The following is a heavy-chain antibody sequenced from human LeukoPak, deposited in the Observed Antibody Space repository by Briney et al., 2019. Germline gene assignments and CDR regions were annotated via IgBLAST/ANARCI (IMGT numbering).Heavy chain of an antibody. CDR3: ARESVSYSSSWYGLKCFDP. J-gene: IGHJ5*02. CDR2: IYYSGST. Sequence: PSETLSPTCPVSGGSISSYYWSWIRQPPGKGLEWIGYIYYSGSTNYNPSLKSRVTISVDTSKNQFSLKLSSVTAADTAVYYCARESVSYSSSWYGLKCFDPWGQGTLVTVSS. CDR1: GGSISSYY. D-gene: IGHD6-13*01. V-gene: IGHV4-59*01.